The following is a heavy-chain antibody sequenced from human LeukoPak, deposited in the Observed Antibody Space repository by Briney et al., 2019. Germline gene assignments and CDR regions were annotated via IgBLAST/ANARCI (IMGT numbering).Heavy chain of an antibody. CDR3: ARDDYYDSSGYSYYYYGMDV. J-gene: IGHJ6*02. Sequence: GASVKVSCKASGGTFSSYAISWVRQAPGQGLEWMGGIIPIFGTANYAQKFQGRVTINADESTSTAYMELSSLRSEDTAVYYCARDDYYDSSGYSYYYYGMDVWGQGTTVTVSS. D-gene: IGHD3-22*01. V-gene: IGHV1-69*13. CDR1: GGTFSSYA. CDR2: IIPIFGTA.